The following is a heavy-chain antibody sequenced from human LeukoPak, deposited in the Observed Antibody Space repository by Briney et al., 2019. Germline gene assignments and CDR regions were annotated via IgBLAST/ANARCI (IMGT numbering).Heavy chain of an antibody. J-gene: IGHJ4*02. D-gene: IGHD3-16*01. CDR1: CGSVSSYY. CDR3: ARRLRLNYFDY. Sequence: PSETLSLSWIVDCGSVSSYYCSWNRLPPGSGLEWIGYIYYSGSTNYNPSLKSRVTISVDTSKNQFSLKLSSVTAADTAVYYCARRLRLNYFDYWGQGTLVTVSS. V-gene: IGHV4-59*02. CDR2: IYYSGST.